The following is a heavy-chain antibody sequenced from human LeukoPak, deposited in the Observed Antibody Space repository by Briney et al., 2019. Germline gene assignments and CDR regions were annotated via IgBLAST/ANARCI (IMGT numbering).Heavy chain of an antibody. J-gene: IGHJ5*02. D-gene: IGHD3-10*01. CDR3: ARYGRLSRGWFDP. V-gene: IGHV3-66*01. Sequence: GGSLRLSCAASGFTVSSNYMSWVRQAPGKGLEWVSVIYSGGSTYYADSVKGRFTISRDNSKNTLYLQMNSLRAEDTAVYYCARYGRLSRGWFDPWGQGTLVTVSS. CDR1: GFTVSSNY. CDR2: IYSGGST.